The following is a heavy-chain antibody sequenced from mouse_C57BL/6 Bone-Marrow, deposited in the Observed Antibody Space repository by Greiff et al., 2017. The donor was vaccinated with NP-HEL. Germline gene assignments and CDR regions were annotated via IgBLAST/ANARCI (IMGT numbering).Heavy chain of an antibody. CDR2: ISSGSSTI. Sequence: EVQGVESGGGLVKPGGSLKLSCAASGFNFSDYGMHWVRQAPEKGLEWVAYISSGSSTIYYADTVKGRFTIARDNAKNTLFLQLTSLRSEDTAMYYCARKRAMDYWGQGTSVTVSS. CDR3: ARKRAMDY. CDR1: GFNFSDYG. V-gene: IGHV5-17*01. J-gene: IGHJ4*01.